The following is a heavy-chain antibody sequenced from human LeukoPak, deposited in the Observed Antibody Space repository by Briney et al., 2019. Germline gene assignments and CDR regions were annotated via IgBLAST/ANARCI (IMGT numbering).Heavy chain of an antibody. Sequence: GGSLRLSRAASGFTVSSNYMSWVRQAPGKGLEWVSVIYSGGSTYYADSVKGRFTISRDNSKNTLYLQMNSLRAEDTAVYYCARAGRYDLSYFDYWGQGTLVTVSS. CDR3: ARAGRYDLSYFDY. J-gene: IGHJ4*02. CDR1: GFTVSSNY. D-gene: IGHD5-12*01. V-gene: IGHV3-66*01. CDR2: IYSGGST.